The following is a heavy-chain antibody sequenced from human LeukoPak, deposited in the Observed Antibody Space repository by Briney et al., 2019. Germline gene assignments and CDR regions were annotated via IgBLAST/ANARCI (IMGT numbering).Heavy chain of an antibody. D-gene: IGHD3-10*01. CDR1: GFTFRTSW. J-gene: IGHJ4*02. CDR2: IKEDGTEI. CDR3: ARDLRGPRDS. Sequence: GGSLRLSCAASGFTFRTSWMSWVRQAPGKGLEWVANIKEDGTEIYYMDSVKGRFTISRDNAKNSLYLQMNSLRAEDTAVYYCARDLRGPRDSWGQGTLVIVSS. V-gene: IGHV3-7*01.